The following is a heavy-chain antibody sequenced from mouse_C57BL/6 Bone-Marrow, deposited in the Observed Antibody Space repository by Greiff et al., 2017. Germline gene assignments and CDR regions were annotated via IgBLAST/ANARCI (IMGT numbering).Heavy chain of an antibody. D-gene: IGHD2-5*01. CDR3: ARGDYSNYYIDY. CDR1: GYTFTSYW. J-gene: IGHJ2*01. Sequence: QVQLKQPGAELVKPGASVKLSCKASGYTFTSYWMQWVKQRPGQGLEWIGEIDPSDSYTNYNQKFKGKATLTVDTSSSTAYMQLSSLTSEDSAVYYCARGDYSNYYIDYWGQGTTLTVSS. CDR2: IDPSDSYT. V-gene: IGHV1-50*01.